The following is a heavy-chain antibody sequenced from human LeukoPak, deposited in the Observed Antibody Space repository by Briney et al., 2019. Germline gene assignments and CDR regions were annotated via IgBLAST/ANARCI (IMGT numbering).Heavy chain of an antibody. Sequence: GASVKVSCKASGGTFSSYAISWVRQAPGQGLEWMGRIIPIFGTANYAQKFQGRVTITTDESTSTAYMELSSLRSEDTAVYYCARAADWNYYFDYWGQGTLVTVSS. V-gene: IGHV1-69*05. D-gene: IGHD1-7*01. CDR2: IIPIFGTA. J-gene: IGHJ4*02. CDR3: ARAADWNYYFDY. CDR1: GGTFSSYA.